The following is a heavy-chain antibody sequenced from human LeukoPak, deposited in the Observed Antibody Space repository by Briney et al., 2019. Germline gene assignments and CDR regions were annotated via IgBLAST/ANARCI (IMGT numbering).Heavy chain of an antibody. D-gene: IGHD6-19*01. CDR1: GFTFSSYA. Sequence: GGSLRLSCAASGFTFSSYALSWVRQAPGKGLEWVSGISGSGYSTNYADSVKGRFTISRDNSKNTLYLQMNSLRAEDTAVYYCARDIAVSIAVAGTGIDYWGQGTLVTVSS. J-gene: IGHJ4*02. V-gene: IGHV3-23*01. CDR2: ISGSGYST. CDR3: ARDIAVSIAVAGTGIDY.